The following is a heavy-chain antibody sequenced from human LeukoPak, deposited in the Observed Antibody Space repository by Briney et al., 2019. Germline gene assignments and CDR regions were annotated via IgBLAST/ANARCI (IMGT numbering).Heavy chain of an antibody. Sequence: GGSLRLSCAASGFIFSDYSMSWVRQAPGKGLEWVSGISGSGGSTYYADSVKGRFTISRDNSKSTLYLQMNSLRAEDTAVYYCALFHYAYSLGCPFDYWGQGTLVTVSS. CDR2: ISGSGGST. CDR3: ALFHYAYSLGCPFDY. CDR1: GFIFSDYS. J-gene: IGHJ4*02. V-gene: IGHV3-23*01. D-gene: IGHD6-25*01.